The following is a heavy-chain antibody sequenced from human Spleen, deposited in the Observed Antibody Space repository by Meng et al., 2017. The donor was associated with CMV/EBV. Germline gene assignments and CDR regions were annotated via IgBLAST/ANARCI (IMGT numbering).Heavy chain of an antibody. D-gene: IGHD3-3*01. CDR2: ISSTSTYI. CDR3: VRDLPPYYDFWSGYLDL. J-gene: IGHJ5*02. V-gene: IGHV3-21*01. Sequence: GESLKISCAASGFSFSDYNMNWVRQAPGKGLEWVSSISSTSTYIYYADSVKGRFTISRDNAKNSLYLEMDSLRAEDTAVYYCVRDLPPYYDFWSGYLDLWGQGTLVTVSS. CDR1: GFSFSDYN.